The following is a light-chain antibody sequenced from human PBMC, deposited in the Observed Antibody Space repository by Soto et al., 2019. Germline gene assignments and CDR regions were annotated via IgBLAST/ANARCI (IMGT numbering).Light chain of an antibody. J-gene: IGLJ3*02. CDR3: SSYTSSSTRV. V-gene: IGLV2-14*01. CDR2: EVI. Sequence: QSALTQPASVSGSPGQSITISCTGTSSDVGGYNYVSWYQQHPGKAPKLMIYEVITRPSGVSNRFSGSKSGNTASLTISGLQAEDEADYYCSSYTSSSTRVFGGGTKLTVL. CDR1: SSDVGGYNY.